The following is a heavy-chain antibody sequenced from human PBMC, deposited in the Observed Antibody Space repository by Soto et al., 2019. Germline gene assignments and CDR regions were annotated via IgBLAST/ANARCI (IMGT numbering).Heavy chain of an antibody. CDR3: AKRACSSGSCRTDY. CDR2: ISDSGASA. V-gene: IGHV3-23*01. J-gene: IGHJ4*02. CDR1: GFTFSGYA. D-gene: IGHD2-15*01. Sequence: GGSLRLSCAASGFTFSGYAMSWVRQAPGKGLEWVSLISDSGASAYYADSVKGRFTISRDNSKNTLNLQMNSLRAEDTAVYYCAKRACSSGSCRTDYWGQGTLVTV.